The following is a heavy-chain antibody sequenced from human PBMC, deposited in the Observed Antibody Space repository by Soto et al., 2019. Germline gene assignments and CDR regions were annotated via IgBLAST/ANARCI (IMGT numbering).Heavy chain of an antibody. D-gene: IGHD6-13*01. CDR2: ISYDGSNK. CDR3: ARDGQPYSSSWYPTGYYYYGMDV. J-gene: IGHJ6*02. Sequence: GGSLRLSCAASGFTFSSYAMHWVRQAPGKGLEWVAVISYDGSNKYYADSVKGRFTISRDNSKNTLYLQMNSLRAEDTAVYYCARDGQPYSSSWYPTGYYYYGMDVWGQGTTVTVSS. CDR1: GFTFSSYA. V-gene: IGHV3-30-3*01.